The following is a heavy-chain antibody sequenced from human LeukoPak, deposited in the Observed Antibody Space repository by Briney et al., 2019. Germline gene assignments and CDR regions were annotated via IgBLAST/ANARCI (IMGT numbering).Heavy chain of an antibody. CDR2: INPNSGGT. CDR1: GYTFTGYY. CDR3: ARAYSGSYNPQDAFDI. V-gene: IGHV1-2*02. J-gene: IGHJ3*02. Sequence: GASVKVSCKASGYTFTGYYIHWVRQAPGQGLEWMGWINPNSGGTNYAQKFQGRVTMTTETSISTAYMELSRLRSDDMAVYYCARAYSGSYNPQDAFDIWGQGTMVTVSS. D-gene: IGHD1-26*01.